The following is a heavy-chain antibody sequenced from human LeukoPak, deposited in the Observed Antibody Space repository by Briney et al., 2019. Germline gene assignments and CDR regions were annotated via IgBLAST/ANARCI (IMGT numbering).Heavy chain of an antibody. V-gene: IGHV4-34*01. D-gene: IGHD3-16*02. J-gene: IGHJ4*02. CDR2: INHSGRT. CDR1: GGSFSGYY. Sequence: PSETLSLTCAVYGGSFSGYYWNWIRQPPGKGLEWIGEINHSGRTNYNPSLKSRVTISVDMSKNQFSLKLSSVTAADTAVYYCARGRPDVYVWGSHRQYFDYWGQGTLVTVSS. CDR3: ARGRPDVYVWGSHRQYFDY.